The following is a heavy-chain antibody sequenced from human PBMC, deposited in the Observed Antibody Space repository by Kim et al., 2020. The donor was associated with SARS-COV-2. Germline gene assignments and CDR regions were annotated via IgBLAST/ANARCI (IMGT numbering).Heavy chain of an antibody. Sequence: SVKVSCKASGGTFSSYAISWVRQAPGQGLEWMGGIIPIFGTANYAQKFQGRVTITADESTTTAYMELSSLRSEDTAVYYCARDLGITIRGGFDPWGQGTLVTVS. J-gene: IGHJ5*02. V-gene: IGHV1-69*13. CDR2: IIPIFGTA. CDR1: GGTFSSYA. CDR3: ARDLGITIRGGFDP. D-gene: IGHD3-3*01.